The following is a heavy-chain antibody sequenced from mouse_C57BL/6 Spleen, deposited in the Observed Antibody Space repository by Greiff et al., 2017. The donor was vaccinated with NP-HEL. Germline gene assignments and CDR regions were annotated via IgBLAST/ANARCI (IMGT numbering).Heavy chain of an antibody. CDR1: GFNIKDYY. D-gene: IGHD1-1*01. J-gene: IGHJ3*01. V-gene: IGHV14-1*01. CDR2: IDPEDGDT. CDR3: TTDYYGSSWVAY. Sequence: EVQLQQSGAELVRPGASVKLSCTASGFNIKDYYMHWVKQRPEQGLEWIGRIDPEDGDTEYAPKFQGKATMTADTSSNTDYLQLSSLTSEDTAVYYCTTDYYGSSWVAYWGQGTLVTVSA.